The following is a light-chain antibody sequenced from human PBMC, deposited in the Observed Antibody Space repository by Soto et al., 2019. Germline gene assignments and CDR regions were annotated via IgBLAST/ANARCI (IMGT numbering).Light chain of an antibody. V-gene: IGKV1-5*03. Sequence: DIQMTQSPSTLSASVGDRVTITCRASQSISSWLAWYQQKPGKAPNLLIYKASSLESGVPSRFSGSGSGTEFTLTSSSLQPDDFAIYYCQQYNSYWTFGQGTKVEIK. CDR1: QSISSW. CDR2: KAS. J-gene: IGKJ1*01. CDR3: QQYNSYWT.